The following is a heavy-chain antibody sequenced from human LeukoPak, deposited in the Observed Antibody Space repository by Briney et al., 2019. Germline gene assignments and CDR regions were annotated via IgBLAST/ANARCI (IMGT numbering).Heavy chain of an antibody. D-gene: IGHD6-19*01. CDR1: GYTFTGYY. Sequence: ASVKVSCKASGYTFTGYYMHWVRQAPGQGLEWMGWINPNSGGTDYAQKFQGRVTMTRDTSITTAYMVLSRLRSDVTAVYYCARGEYSSGWYPNDAFDIWGQGTMVTVSS. J-gene: IGHJ3*02. V-gene: IGHV1-2*02. CDR2: INPNSGGT. CDR3: ARGEYSSGWYPNDAFDI.